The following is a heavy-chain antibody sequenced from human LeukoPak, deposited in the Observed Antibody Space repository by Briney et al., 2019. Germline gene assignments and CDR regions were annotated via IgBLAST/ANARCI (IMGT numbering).Heavy chain of an antibody. D-gene: IGHD4-23*01. V-gene: IGHV4-4*07. CDR2: IYTSGST. Sequence: SETLSLTCTVSGGSISSYYWSWIRQPAGKGLEWIGRIYTSGSTNYNPSLKSRVTMSVDTSKNQFSLQLSSVPAADTAVYYCARVERPYGGIDYWGQGTLVTVSS. CDR3: ARVERPYGGIDY. CDR1: GGSISSYY. J-gene: IGHJ4*02.